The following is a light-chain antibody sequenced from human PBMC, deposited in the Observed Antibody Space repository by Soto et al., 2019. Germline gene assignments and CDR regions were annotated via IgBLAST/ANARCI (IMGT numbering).Light chain of an antibody. V-gene: IGKV1-39*01. Sequence: DIQMTQSPSSLSASVGDRVTITCRASQRISSYLSWYQQKPGTAPNLLIYAASKLQSGVPSMFSGSGSGTDFTLTISSLQPEDFATYYCQQNYNTLFTFGGGTKVEIK. J-gene: IGKJ4*01. CDR2: AAS. CDR3: QQNYNTLFT. CDR1: QRISSY.